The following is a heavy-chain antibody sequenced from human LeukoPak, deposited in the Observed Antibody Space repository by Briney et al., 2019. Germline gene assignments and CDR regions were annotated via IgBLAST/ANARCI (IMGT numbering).Heavy chain of an antibody. CDR1: GGSISSYY. CDR2: IYYSGST. CDR3: ARDRSVGYSYGHFDY. Sequence: SETLSLTCTVSGGSISSYYWSWIRKPPGKGLEWIGYIYYSGSTNYNPSLKSRVTISVDTSKNQFSLKLSSVTAADTAVYYCARDRSVGYSYGHFDYWGQGTLVTVSS. D-gene: IGHD5-18*01. V-gene: IGHV4-59*01. J-gene: IGHJ4*02.